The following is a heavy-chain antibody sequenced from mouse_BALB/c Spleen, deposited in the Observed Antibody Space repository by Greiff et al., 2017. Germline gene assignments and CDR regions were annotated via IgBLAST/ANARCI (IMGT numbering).Heavy chain of an antibody. Sequence: EVQLQESGPELVKPGASVKMSCKASGYTFTSYVMHWVKQKPGQGLEWIGYINPYNDGTKYNEKFKGKATLTSDKSSSTAYMELSSLTSEDSAVYYCARSIYYGYPYYAMDYWGQGTSVTVSS. D-gene: IGHD1-2*01. CDR3: ARSIYYGYPYYAMDY. CDR2: INPYNDGT. V-gene: IGHV1-14*01. J-gene: IGHJ4*01. CDR1: GYTFTSYV.